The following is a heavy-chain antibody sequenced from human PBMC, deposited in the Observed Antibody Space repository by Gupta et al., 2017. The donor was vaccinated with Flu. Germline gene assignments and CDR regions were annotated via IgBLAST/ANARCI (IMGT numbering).Heavy chain of an antibody. Sequence: SFSGYVWSWVRQSPEKGLEWLGKMSQSGSADYNPALRSRLTISRDTTKNQISLQVRSMTVADAGIYYCARGPDSGGRRYYYPYMDVWGNGSKVTVSS. CDR3: ARGPDSGGRRYYYPYMDV. CDR1: SFSGYV. V-gene: IGHV4-34*09. J-gene: IGHJ6*03. CDR2: MSQSGSA. D-gene: IGHD2-15*01.